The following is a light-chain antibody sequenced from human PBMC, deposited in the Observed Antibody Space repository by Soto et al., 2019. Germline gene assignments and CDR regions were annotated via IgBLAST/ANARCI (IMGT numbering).Light chain of an antibody. Sequence: EIVLTQSPGTLSLSPGERATLSCRASQSVSSSYLAWYQQKPGQAPRLLIYGASSRATGIPDRFSGSGSATDFTLTMSRLEPEDFAVYYCQHYVSSRTFGQGTTVEIE. CDR2: GAS. CDR1: QSVSSSY. V-gene: IGKV3-20*01. CDR3: QHYVSSRT. J-gene: IGKJ1*01.